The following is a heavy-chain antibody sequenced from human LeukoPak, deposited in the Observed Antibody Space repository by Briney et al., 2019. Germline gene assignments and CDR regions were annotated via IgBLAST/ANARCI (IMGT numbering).Heavy chain of an antibody. V-gene: IGHV3-23*01. CDR2: ISGSGGST. CDR1: GFTLSSYA. J-gene: IGHJ4*02. Sequence: QPGGSLRLSCAASGFTLSSYAMSWVRQAPGKGLEWVSAISGSGGSTYYADSVKGRFTISRDNSKNTLYLQMNSLRAEDTAVYYCAGNYYDSSGYYGFEDYWGQGTLVTVSS. CDR3: AGNYYDSSGYYGFEDY. D-gene: IGHD3-22*01.